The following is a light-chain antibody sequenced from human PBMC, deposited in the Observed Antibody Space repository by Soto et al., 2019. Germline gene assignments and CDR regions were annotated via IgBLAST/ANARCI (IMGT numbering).Light chain of an antibody. Sequence: EIGLTQSPATLSLSPGERATLSCRASQSVSSYLALYQQKPGQAPRLLIYDASNRATGIPARFSGSGSGTDFKLTISSLEPEDCAVSYCQQRSNWPLTFGGGTKVEIK. CDR2: DAS. J-gene: IGKJ4*01. V-gene: IGKV3-11*01. CDR1: QSVSSY. CDR3: QQRSNWPLT.